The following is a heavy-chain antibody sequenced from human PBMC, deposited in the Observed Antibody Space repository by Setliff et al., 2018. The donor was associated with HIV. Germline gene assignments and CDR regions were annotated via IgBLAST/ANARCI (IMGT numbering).Heavy chain of an antibody. Sequence: EASVKVSCKTSGYIFTHYALSWVRQAPGKGLEWMGWRNTKTATPTYAQGFAGRFVFSLDTSVNTAYLDISGLQTEDTAVYFCARGPWVEVWLHIFDSWGPGTMVTVSS. CDR3: ARGPWVEVWLHIFDS. V-gene: IGHV7-4-1*02. J-gene: IGHJ3*01. CDR2: RNTKTATP. D-gene: IGHD3-16*01. CDR1: GYIFTHYA.